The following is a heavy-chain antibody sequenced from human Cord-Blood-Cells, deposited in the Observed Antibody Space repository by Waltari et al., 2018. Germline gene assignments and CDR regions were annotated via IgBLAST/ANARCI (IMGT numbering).Heavy chain of an antibody. CDR1: GYTFTGYY. Sequence: QVQLVQSGAEVKKPGASVKVSCKASGYTFTGYYMHWVRQAPGQGLEWMGWINPNSGGTNYAQKVQGWVTMTRDTSISTAYMELSRLRSDDTAVYYCAREVGSYDAFDIWGQGTMVTVSS. V-gene: IGHV1-2*04. D-gene: IGHD1-26*01. CDR3: AREVGSYDAFDI. J-gene: IGHJ3*02. CDR2: INPNSGGT.